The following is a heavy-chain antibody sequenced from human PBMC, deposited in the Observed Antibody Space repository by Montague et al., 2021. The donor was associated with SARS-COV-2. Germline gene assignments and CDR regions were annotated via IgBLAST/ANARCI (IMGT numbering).Heavy chain of an antibody. CDR2: MHDSGTA. D-gene: IGHD3-16*01. CDR1: GGSIRSYY. CDR3: TRLPRGLGTWGYFDY. V-gene: IGHV4-59*08. Sequence: SETLSLTCTVSGGSIRSYYWNWMRQTPGKGLEWFGYMHDSGTANYNPSLRSRVTLMVDASRNQFSLELSSVTAADAAMYYCTRLPRGLGTWGYFDYWGQGTLGHVSS. J-gene: IGHJ4*02.